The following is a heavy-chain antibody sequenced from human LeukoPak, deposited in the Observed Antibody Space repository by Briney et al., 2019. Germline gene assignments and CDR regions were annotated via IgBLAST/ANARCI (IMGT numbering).Heavy chain of an antibody. Sequence: GGSLRLSCAASGFTFSTYSMNWVRQAPGKGLEWVSYISSSTSTVYYADSVRGRFTISRDNAKNSLYLLMNSLRAEDTAVYYCARDGDITMVRGVADYWGQGTLVTVSS. CDR3: ARDGDITMVRGVADY. J-gene: IGHJ4*02. CDR2: ISSSTSTV. D-gene: IGHD3-10*01. V-gene: IGHV3-48*04. CDR1: GFTFSTYS.